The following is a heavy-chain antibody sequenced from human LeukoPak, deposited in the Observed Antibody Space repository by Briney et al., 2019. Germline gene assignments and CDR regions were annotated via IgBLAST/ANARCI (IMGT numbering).Heavy chain of an antibody. V-gene: IGHV3-23*01. CDR2: LSGSGGST. Sequence: GGSLGLSCAASGFTFSNYAMSWVRQAPGKGLEWVSVLSGSGGSTYYADSVKGRFTISRDNSKDTLYLQMNSLRAEDTAVYYCAKQWGASPYSHSDYWGQGTQVTVSS. CDR1: GFTFSNYA. J-gene: IGHJ4*02. D-gene: IGHD1-26*01. CDR3: AKQWGASPYSHSDY.